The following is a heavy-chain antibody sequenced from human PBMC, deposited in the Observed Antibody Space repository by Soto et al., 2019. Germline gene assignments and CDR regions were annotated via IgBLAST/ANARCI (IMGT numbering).Heavy chain of an antibody. CDR3: ARVGAEYCSGGSCYHFDY. D-gene: IGHD2-15*01. CDR1: GGSFNTYA. J-gene: IGHJ4*02. Sequence: SVKVSCKASGGSFNTYAINWVRQAPGQGLEWMGGTIPIFGATNYAQMFQGRVTITADEPTSTAYMELSSLRSEDTAVYYCARVGAEYCSGGSCYHFDYWGQGTLVTVSS. V-gene: IGHV1-69*13. CDR2: TIPIFGAT.